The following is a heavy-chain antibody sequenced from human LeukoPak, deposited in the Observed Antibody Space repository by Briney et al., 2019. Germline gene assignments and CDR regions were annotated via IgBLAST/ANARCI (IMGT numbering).Heavy chain of an antibody. CDR3: ARENTVANYFDY. Sequence: ASVKVSRKASGDTFSNFVISWVRQAPGQGLEWMGRIIPLLGVANYAQILQGRVTITADKSADTAYMELSSLRSNDTAVYYCARENTVANYFDYWGQGTLVTVSS. J-gene: IGHJ4*02. V-gene: IGHV1-69*04. CDR2: IIPLLGVA. D-gene: IGHD5-12*01. CDR1: GDTFSNFV.